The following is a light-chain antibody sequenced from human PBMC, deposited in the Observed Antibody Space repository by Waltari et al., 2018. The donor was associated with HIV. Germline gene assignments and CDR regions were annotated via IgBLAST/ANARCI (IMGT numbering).Light chain of an antibody. J-gene: IGKJ5*01. Sequence: DIQMTQSPSSLSASVGGTVTITCRASQDIGNYLNWYQQKPGKAPKLLIYDASNFERGVPSRFSGSGSGTDFTFTSSSLQPEDIATYYCQQYDNLITFGQGTRLEV. V-gene: IGKV1-33*01. CDR3: QQYDNLIT. CDR2: DAS. CDR1: QDIGNY.